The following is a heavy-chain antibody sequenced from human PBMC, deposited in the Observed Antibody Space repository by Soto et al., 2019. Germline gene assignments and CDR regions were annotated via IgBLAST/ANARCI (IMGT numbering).Heavy chain of an antibody. D-gene: IGHD3-10*01. V-gene: IGHV3-49*03. J-gene: IGHJ6*03. Sequence: GGSLRLSCPASGFTFGDYAMSWFRQAPGKGLEWVGFIRSQAYGGTPEYAASVKGRFTISREDSKSITYLQLDSLKSEDTAVYYCSRIRGTRVRGVFPASYFYYFMDVWGKGTTVTVSS. CDR3: SRIRGTRVRGVFPASYFYYFMDV. CDR1: GFTFGDYA. CDR2: IRSQAYGGTP.